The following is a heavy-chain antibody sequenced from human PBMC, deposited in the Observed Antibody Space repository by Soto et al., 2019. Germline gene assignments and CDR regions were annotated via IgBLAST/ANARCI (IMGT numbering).Heavy chain of an antibody. D-gene: IGHD5-18*01. Sequence: SETLSLTCTVSGGSISSYYWSWIRQPPGKGLEWIGYIYYSGSTYYNPSLKSRVTISVDTSKNQFSLKLSSVTAADTAVYYCVSNSYGYTFYDDWGQGTLVTAPQ. CDR2: IYYSGST. CDR3: VSNSYGYTFYDD. V-gene: IGHV4-30-4*01. CDR1: GGSISSYY. J-gene: IGHJ4*02.